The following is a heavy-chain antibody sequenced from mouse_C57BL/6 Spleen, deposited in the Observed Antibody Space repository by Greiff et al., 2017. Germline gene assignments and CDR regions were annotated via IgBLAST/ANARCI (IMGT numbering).Heavy chain of an antibody. CDR3: TRPPMVASPFDY. CDR2: IRNKANNHAT. CDR1: GFTFSDAW. V-gene: IGHV6-6*01. Sequence: EVQLVESGGGLVQPGGSMKLSCAASGFTFSDAWMDWVRQSPEKGLEWVAEIRNKANNHATYYAVSVKGRFTSSRDDSKSSVYLQMNSLRAEDTGIYYCTRPPMVASPFDYWGQGTTLTVSS. D-gene: IGHD1-1*02. J-gene: IGHJ2*01.